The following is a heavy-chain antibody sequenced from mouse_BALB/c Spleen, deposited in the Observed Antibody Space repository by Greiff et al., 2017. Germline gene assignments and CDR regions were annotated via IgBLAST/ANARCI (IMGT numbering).Heavy chain of an antibody. D-gene: IGHD2-10*02. V-gene: IGHV1S56*01. CDR3: AREVWYDY. J-gene: IGHJ2*01. CDR1: GYTFTSYY. Sequence: QVQLQQSGPELVKPGASVKMSCKASGYTFTSYYIHWVKQRPGQGLEWIGWIYPGDGSTKYNEKFKGKTTLTADKSSSTAYMLLSSLTSEDSAIYFCAREVWYDYWGQGTTLTVSS. CDR2: IYPGDGST.